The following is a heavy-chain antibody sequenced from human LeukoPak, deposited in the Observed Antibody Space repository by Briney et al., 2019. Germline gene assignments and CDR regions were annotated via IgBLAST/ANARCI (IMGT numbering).Heavy chain of an antibody. CDR1: GYTLTELS. V-gene: IGHV1-24*01. D-gene: IGHD1-14*01. Sequence: GASVKVSCKVSGYTLTELSMHWVRQAPGKGLEWMGGFDPEDGETIYAQKFQGRVTMTEDTSTDTAYMELSSLRSEDTAVYYCASSSAPISRRDYYYGMDVWGQGTTVTVSS. CDR2: FDPEDGET. CDR3: ASSSAPISRRDYYYGMDV. J-gene: IGHJ6*02.